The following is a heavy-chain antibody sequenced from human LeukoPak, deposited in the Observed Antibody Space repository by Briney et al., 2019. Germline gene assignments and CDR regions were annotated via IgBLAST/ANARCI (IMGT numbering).Heavy chain of an antibody. CDR1: GGSISDYY. CDR3: ARDRGGPGRFDP. V-gene: IGHV4-59*01. CDR2: IDYNGGT. J-gene: IGHJ5*02. D-gene: IGHD3-10*01. Sequence: SETLSLTCTVSGGSISDYYWSWIRQPPGKGLEWIGCIDYNGGTKYNASLKSRVIISLDTSKNQVSLKMTSVTAADTAVYYCARDRGGPGRFDPWGQGTLVTVSS.